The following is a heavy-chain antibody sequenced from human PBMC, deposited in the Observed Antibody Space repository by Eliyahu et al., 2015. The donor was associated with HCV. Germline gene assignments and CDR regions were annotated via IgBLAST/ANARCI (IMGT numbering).Heavy chain of an antibody. D-gene: IGHD3-22*01. CDR3: AAYNTLVVIITTDY. CDR1: GGTFSNYA. CDR2: IIPILDIT. J-gene: IGHJ4*02. Sequence: QVQLVQSGAEVKKPGSSVKVSCKASGGTFSNYAITWVRQAPGQGLEWMGRIIPILDITNYAQKFQGRVTITADKSTSTAYMELSSLRSEDTAVYYCAAYNTLVVIITTDYWGQGTLVTVSS. V-gene: IGHV1-69*04.